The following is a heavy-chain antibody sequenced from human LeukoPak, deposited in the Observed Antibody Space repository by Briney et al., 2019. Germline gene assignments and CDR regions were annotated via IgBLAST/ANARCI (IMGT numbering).Heavy chain of an antibody. D-gene: IGHD2-2*01. CDR3: ARDRYCSSTSCYLDFDY. CDR2: ISSSSSTI. V-gene: IGHV3-48*01. CDR1: GFTFSSYS. J-gene: IGHJ4*02. Sequence: PGGSLRLSCAASGFTFSSYSMSWVRQGPGEGLEWVSYISSSSSTIHYADSVKGRFTISRDNAKKSLYLQMNSLRAEDTAVYYCARDRYCSSTSCYLDFDYWGQGTLVTVSS.